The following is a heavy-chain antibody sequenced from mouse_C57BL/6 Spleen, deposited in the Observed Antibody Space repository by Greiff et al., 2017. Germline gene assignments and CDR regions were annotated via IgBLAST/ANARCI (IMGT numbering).Heavy chain of an antibody. Sequence: VQLQQSGAELVRPGASVKLSCTASGFTIKDDYMHWVKQSPEQGLEWIGWIDPENGDTEYASKFQGKATITADTSSNTAYLQLSSLTSEDTAVYYCTTGITTVVDYWGQGTTLTVSS. CDR1: GFTIKDDY. D-gene: IGHD1-1*01. CDR3: TTGITTVVDY. J-gene: IGHJ2*01. V-gene: IGHV14-4*01. CDR2: IDPENGDT.